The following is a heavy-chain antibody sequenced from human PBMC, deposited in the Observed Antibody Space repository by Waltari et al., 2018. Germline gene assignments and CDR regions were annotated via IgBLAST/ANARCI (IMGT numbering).Heavy chain of an antibody. J-gene: IGHJ6*02. V-gene: IGHV3-48*03. CDR3: CGGTAGGMDV. Sequence: EVQLVESGGGLVKPGGPWGPSCGAFGFKFSSYELNWVRQAPGKGLEWVAYVSSGGHTVYYADSVKGRFTISRDNARNSFLQMDSLRVEDSAMYYTCGGTAGGMDVWGQGTTVTVSS. CDR2: VSSGGHTV. CDR1: GFKFSSYE. D-gene: IGHD3-10*01.